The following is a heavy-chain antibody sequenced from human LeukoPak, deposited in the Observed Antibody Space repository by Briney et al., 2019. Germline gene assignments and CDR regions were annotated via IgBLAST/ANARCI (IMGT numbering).Heavy chain of an antibody. Sequence: SVKVSCKASGGSFSRYAISWVRQAPGQGLEWMGEIIPIFGTANYAQKFQGSVTITTDESTSTAYMELSSLRSEDTAVYFFVRARYIVVWRVMGGGYFDYWGQGTLVTVSS. D-gene: IGHD3-10*01. CDR2: IIPIFGTA. V-gene: IGHV1-69*05. J-gene: IGHJ4*02. CDR3: VRARYIVVWRVMGGGYFDY. CDR1: GGSFSRYA.